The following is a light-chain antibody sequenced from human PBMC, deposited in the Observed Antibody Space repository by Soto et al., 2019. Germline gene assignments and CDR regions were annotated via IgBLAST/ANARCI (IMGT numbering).Light chain of an antibody. CDR2: KAS. J-gene: IGKJ2*01. CDR3: QQYNSYQYT. CDR1: QSISSW. Sequence: DIQMTQSPSTLSASVGDRVTITCRASQSISSWLAWYQQKPGKAPKLLIYKASTLESGAPPRFSGSGSGTEFTLTISSLQADDFATYYCQQYNSYQYTFGQGTKLEI. V-gene: IGKV1-5*03.